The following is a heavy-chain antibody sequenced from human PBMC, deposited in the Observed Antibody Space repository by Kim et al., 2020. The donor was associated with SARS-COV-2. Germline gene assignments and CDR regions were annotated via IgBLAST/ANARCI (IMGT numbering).Heavy chain of an antibody. V-gene: IGHV3-11*06. Sequence: GGSLRLSCAASGFTFSDYYMSWIRQAPGKGLEWVSYISSSSSYTNYADSVKGRFTISRDNAKNSLYLQMNSLRAENTAVYYCARDSFPSTIVVVPAAIFWGQGTMVTVSS. J-gene: IGHJ3*01. CDR2: ISSSSSYT. D-gene: IGHD2-2*01. CDR3: ARDSFPSTIVVVPAAIF. CDR1: GFTFSDYY.